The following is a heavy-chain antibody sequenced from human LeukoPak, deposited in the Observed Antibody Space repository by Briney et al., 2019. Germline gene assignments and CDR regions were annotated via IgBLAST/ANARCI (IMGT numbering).Heavy chain of an antibody. Sequence: EASVTVSCTASGGTFSSYAISWVRQAPGQGLEWMGGIIPIFGTANYAQKFQGRVTITADESTSTAYMELSSLRSEDTAVYYCARVGSYCGGDCYSGYYYYGMDVWGQGTTVTVSS. V-gene: IGHV1-69*13. J-gene: IGHJ6*02. D-gene: IGHD2-21*02. CDR2: IIPIFGTA. CDR1: GGTFSSYA. CDR3: ARVGSYCGGDCYSGYYYYGMDV.